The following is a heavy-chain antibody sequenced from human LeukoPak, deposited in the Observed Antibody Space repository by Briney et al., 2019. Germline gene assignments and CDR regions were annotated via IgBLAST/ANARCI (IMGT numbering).Heavy chain of an antibody. CDR3: ARGAAARPDFDY. J-gene: IGHJ4*02. D-gene: IGHD6-13*01. CDR1: GGSISSHY. V-gene: IGHV4-59*11. CDR2: IYYSGST. Sequence: PSETLSLTCIVSGGSISSHYWNWIRQPPGKGLEWIGYIYYSGSTNYNPSLKSRVTISADTSKNQFSLKLSSVTAADTAVYYCARGAAARPDFDYWGQGTLVTVSS.